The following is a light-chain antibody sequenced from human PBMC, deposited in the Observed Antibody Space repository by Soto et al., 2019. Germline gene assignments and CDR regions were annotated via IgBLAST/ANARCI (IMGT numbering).Light chain of an antibody. CDR1: QSVSSN. CDR2: GAS. Sequence: EIVMTQSPATLSVSPGERATLSCRASQSVSSNLAWYQQKPGHAPRLLIYGASTRATGIPARFSGSGSGTDFTLTICSLQSEDFAVYYCQQYNNWPPLTFGGGTQVEIK. CDR3: QQYNNWPPLT. J-gene: IGKJ4*01. V-gene: IGKV3-15*01.